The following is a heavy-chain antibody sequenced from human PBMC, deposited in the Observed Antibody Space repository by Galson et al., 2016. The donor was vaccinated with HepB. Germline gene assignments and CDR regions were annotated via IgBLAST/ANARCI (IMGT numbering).Heavy chain of an antibody. CDR2: ISTYSGNT. J-gene: IGHJ3*02. V-gene: IGHV1-18*04. CDR1: GYIFTSNG. Sequence: SVKVSCKASGYIFTSNGISWVRQAPGQGLEWMGWISTYSGNTKYAQNLQGRVTMTTDTSTTTAYMELRSLRSDDTAVYYCAKDVRYAFEMWGQGTMVTVSS. CDR3: AKDVRYAFEM.